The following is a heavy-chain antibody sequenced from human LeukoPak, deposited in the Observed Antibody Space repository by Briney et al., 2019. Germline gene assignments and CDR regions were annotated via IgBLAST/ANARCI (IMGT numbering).Heavy chain of an antibody. J-gene: IGHJ4*02. V-gene: IGHV4-59*01. CDR1: GGSISSYY. CDR3: ARGGDFWSGYYGY. CDR2: IYYSGST. Sequence: SETLSLTCTVSGGSISSYYWSWIRQPPGKGLEWIGYIYYSGSTNYNPSLKSRVTISVDTSKNQFSLKLSSVTAADTAVYYCARGGDFWSGYYGYWGRGTLVTVSS. D-gene: IGHD3-3*01.